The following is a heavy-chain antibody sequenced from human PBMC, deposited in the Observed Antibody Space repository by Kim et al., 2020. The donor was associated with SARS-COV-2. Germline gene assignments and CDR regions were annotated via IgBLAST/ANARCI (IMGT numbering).Heavy chain of an antibody. CDR1: GFTFSSYS. D-gene: IGHD2-15*01. CDR3: ARDLHIGVVNFRDY. V-gene: IGHV3-21*01. Sequence: GGSLRLSCAASGFTFSSYSMNWVRQAPGKGLEWVSSISSSSSYIYYADSVKGRFTISRDNAKNSLYLQMNSLRAEDTAVYYCARDLHIGVVNFRDYWGQGTLVTVSS. CDR2: ISSSSSYI. J-gene: IGHJ4*02.